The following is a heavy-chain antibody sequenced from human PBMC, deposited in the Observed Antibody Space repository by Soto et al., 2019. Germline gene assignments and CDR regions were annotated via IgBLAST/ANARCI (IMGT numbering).Heavy chain of an antibody. CDR1: GYSFTSYW. V-gene: IGHV5-51*01. J-gene: IGHJ3*02. Sequence: GESLKISCKGSGYSFTSYWIGWVRQMPGKGLEWMGIIYPGDSDTRYSPSFQGQVTISADKPISTAYLQWSSLKASDTAMYYCARQKGYSYGHDAFDIWGQGTMVTVSS. CDR3: ARQKGYSYGHDAFDI. D-gene: IGHD5-18*01. CDR2: IYPGDSDT.